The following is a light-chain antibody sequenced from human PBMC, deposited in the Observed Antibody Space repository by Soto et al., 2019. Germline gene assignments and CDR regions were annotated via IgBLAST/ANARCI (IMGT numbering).Light chain of an antibody. Sequence: STLSASVGDRVTITCRARQNIVNWLAWYQQKPGKAPNLLIYKTSTLQRGVPSRFSGSGSGTEFTLTISSLQPDDFATYYCRPFDSLPMYTFCHVTNVDIK. J-gene: IGKJ2*01. CDR3: RPFDSLPMYT. CDR1: QNIVNW. V-gene: IGKV1-5*03. CDR2: KTS.